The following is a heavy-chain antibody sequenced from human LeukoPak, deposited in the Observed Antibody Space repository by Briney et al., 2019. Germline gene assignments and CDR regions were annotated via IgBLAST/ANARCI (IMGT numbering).Heavy chain of an antibody. V-gene: IGHV3-74*01. D-gene: IGHD2-21*02. J-gene: IGHJ4*02. CDR1: GFTFSKYW. Sequence: PGGSLRLSCAASGFTFSKYWMLWVRQAPGKGLESVSRINTDGTVTTYADSVKGRFTISRDNAKNSLYLQMNSLRAEDTAVYYCAREDGGDCYDWGQGTLVTVSS. CDR2: INTDGTVT. CDR3: AREDGGDCYD.